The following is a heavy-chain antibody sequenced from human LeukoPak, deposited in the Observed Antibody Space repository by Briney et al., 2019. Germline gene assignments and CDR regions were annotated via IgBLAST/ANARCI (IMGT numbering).Heavy chain of an antibody. Sequence: SETLSLACTVSGYSLSSGYYWGWIRQPPGKGLEWIGSIYHSGITYYNPSLKSRVTISVDTSKNQFSLKLSSVTAADTAVYYCARVAVDGPNRFDYWGQGTLVTVSS. CDR3: ARVAVDGPNRFDY. CDR2: IYHSGIT. CDR1: GYSLSSGYY. J-gene: IGHJ4*02. V-gene: IGHV4-38-2*02. D-gene: IGHD6-19*01.